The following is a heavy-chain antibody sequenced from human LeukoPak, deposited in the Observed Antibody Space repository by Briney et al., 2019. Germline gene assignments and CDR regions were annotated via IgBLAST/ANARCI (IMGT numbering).Heavy chain of an antibody. CDR1: GFTFSSYG. J-gene: IGHJ4*02. V-gene: IGHV3-33*01. D-gene: IGHD3-10*01. Sequence: GGSLRLSCAASGFTFSSYGMHWVRQAPGKGLEWVAVIWYDGSNKYYADSVKGRFTISRDNSKNTLYLQMNSLRAEDTAVYYCARDGFVGSGSCLDYWGQGTLVTVSS. CDR2: IWYDGSNK. CDR3: ARDGFVGSGSCLDY.